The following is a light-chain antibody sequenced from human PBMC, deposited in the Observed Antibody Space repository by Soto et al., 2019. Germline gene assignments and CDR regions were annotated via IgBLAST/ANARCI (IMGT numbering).Light chain of an antibody. CDR2: LGY. CDR1: HSLLLGDGKTY. CDR3: MQPLQTLTWT. Sequence: DVLITPTPLSVSVAPWPAACSSCTSTHSLLLGDGKTYLYWYLQKPGQSQPLLLYLGYTRASGVPPRFSGSGSGTDFTLNISSVQAEDVGVYYCMQPLQTLTWTGGQGTQVDIK. J-gene: IGKJ1*01. V-gene: IGKV2-28*01.